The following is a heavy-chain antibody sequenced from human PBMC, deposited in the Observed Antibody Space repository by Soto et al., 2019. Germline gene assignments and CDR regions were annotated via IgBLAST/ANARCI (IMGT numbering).Heavy chain of an antibody. CDR2: IKQDGSEK. Sequence: PGGSLRLSCVTSGFTFSSYWMTWVRQAPGKGLEWVANIKQDGSEKYYVDSVKGRFTISRDNAESSLYLQMNSLRAEDTAVYYCARGRVTTNYWGQGTLVTVSS. CDR1: GFTFSSYW. D-gene: IGHD4-17*01. V-gene: IGHV3-7*04. J-gene: IGHJ4*02. CDR3: ARGRVTTNY.